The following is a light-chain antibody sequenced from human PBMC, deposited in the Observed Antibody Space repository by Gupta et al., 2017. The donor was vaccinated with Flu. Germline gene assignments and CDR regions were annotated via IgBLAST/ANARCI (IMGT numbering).Light chain of an antibody. CDR1: ESVNRNH. V-gene: IGKV3-20*01. CDR2: GTS. J-gene: IGKJ2*01. CDR3: HHDGTSPYT. Sequence: GTLSLSPGESVTLSCRAGESVNRNHLAWYQQKPGQAPRLLIYGTSNRAPGIPDRFSGGGSGTDFTLTINRLEPEDSAVFYCHHDGTSPYTFGQGTNLEIK.